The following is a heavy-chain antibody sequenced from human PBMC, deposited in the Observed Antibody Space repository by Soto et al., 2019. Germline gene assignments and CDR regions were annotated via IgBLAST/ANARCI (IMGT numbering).Heavy chain of an antibody. Sequence: EVQLLESGGGLVQPGGSLRLSCAASGFTFSSSAMSWVRQAPGKGLEWVSSISDDGASTYCADSVKGRFTISRDNSKNTLYLQMNSLRAEDTALYYCAKVFQYYYYGMDVWGQGTTVTVSS. V-gene: IGHV3-23*01. CDR3: AKVFQYYYYGMDV. CDR1: GFTFSSSA. CDR2: ISDDGAST. J-gene: IGHJ6*02.